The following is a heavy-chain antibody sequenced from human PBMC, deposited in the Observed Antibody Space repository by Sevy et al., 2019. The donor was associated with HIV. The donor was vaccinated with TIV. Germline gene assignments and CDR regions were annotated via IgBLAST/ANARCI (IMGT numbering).Heavy chain of an antibody. J-gene: IGHJ6*02. CDR3: ARDLAARPPYGMDV. V-gene: IGHV4-59*01. CDR2: IYYSGST. Sequence: SETLSLTCTVPGGSISSYYWSWIRQPPGKGLEWIGYIYYSGSTNYNPSLKSRVTISVDTSKNQFSLKLSSVTAADTAVYYCARDLAARPPYGMDVWGQGTTVTVSS. CDR1: GGSISSYY. D-gene: IGHD6-6*01.